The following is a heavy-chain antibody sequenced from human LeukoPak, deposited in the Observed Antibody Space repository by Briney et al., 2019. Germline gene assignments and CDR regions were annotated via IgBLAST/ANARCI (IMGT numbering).Heavy chain of an antibody. D-gene: IGHD3-3*01. CDR2: ISSSSSTI. V-gene: IGHV3-11*04. J-gene: IGHJ5*02. CDR3: ARGDDDYWRGYFSDP. CDR1: GFTFSEYY. Sequence: GGSLRLSCEASGFTFSEYYMTWIRQAPGKRLEWVSYISSSSSTIFYADSVKGRFTISRDNAKNSLYLHMSSLTAEDTAVYYCARGDDDYWRGYFSDPWGQGTLVTVSS.